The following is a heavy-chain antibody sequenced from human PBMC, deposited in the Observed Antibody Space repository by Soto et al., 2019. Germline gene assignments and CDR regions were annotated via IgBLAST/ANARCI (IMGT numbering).Heavy chain of an antibody. J-gene: IGHJ4*02. CDR1: GDSISTSSYS. CDR3: ARVPDY. Sequence: SETLSLTCTVSGDSISTSSYSWGWVRQPPGKGLEWIGYIYHSGNIYYNPSLKSRVTISVDRSKNQFSLKLSSVTAADTAVYYCARVPDYWGQGTLVTVSS. V-gene: IGHV4-39*07. CDR2: IYHSGNI.